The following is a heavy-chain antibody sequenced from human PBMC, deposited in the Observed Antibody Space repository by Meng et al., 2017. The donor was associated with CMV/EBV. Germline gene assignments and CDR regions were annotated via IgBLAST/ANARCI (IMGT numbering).Heavy chain of an antibody. J-gene: IGHJ4*02. D-gene: IGHD2-21*01. Sequence: SGPTLVKPTQTLTLTCTFSGFSLSTSGMCVNWVRQPPGKALEWLALIDWDDDKYYSTSLKTRLTISKDTSKNQVVLTMTNMDPVDTATYYCARSFGVVIATYFDYWGQGTPVTVSS. CDR3: ARSFGVVIATYFDY. V-gene: IGHV2-70*20. CDR2: IDWDDDK. CDR1: GFSLSTSGMC.